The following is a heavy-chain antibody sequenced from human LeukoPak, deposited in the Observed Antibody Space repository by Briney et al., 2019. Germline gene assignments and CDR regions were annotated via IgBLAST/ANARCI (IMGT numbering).Heavy chain of an antibody. V-gene: IGHV1-69*04. Sequence: ASVKVSCKASGYTFTSYAISWVRQAPGQGLEWMGRIIPILGIANYAQKFQGRVTITADKSTSTAYMELSSLRSEDTAVYYCARVDSSWYYYGMDVWGQGTTVTVSS. J-gene: IGHJ6*02. CDR2: IIPILGIA. D-gene: IGHD6-13*01. CDR1: GYTFTSYA. CDR3: ARVDSSWYYYGMDV.